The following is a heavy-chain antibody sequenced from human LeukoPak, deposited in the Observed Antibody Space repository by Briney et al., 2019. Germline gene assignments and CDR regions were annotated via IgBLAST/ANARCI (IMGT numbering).Heavy chain of an antibody. J-gene: IGHJ4*02. Sequence: GRSPRLSCAASGFTFSIYGMHWVRQAPGKGLEWVAVIWYDGSNKYYADSVKGRFTISRDNSKNTLYLQMNSLRAEDTAVYYCARSGYGGNYPDYWGQGTLVTVSS. CDR2: IWYDGSNK. CDR3: ARSGYGGNYPDY. V-gene: IGHV3-33*01. D-gene: IGHD4-23*01. CDR1: GFTFSIYG.